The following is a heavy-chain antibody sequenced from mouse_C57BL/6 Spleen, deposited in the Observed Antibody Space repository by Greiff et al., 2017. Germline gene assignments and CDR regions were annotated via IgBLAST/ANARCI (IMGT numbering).Heavy chain of an antibody. V-gene: IGHV2-2*01. CDR1: GFSLTSYG. D-gene: IGHD1-3*01. CDR3: ARNIRGAMDD. J-gene: IGHJ4*01. Sequence: QVQLKESGPGLVQPSPSLSITCTVSGFSLTSYGVHWVRQSPGKGLEWLGVIWSGGSTDYNAAFLSRLSISKDNSTSQVFFKMNSLQADDTAIYYCARNIRGAMDDWGQGTSVTVSS. CDR2: IWSGGST.